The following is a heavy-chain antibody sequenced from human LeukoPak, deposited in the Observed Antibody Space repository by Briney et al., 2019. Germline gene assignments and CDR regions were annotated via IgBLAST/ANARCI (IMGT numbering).Heavy chain of an antibody. V-gene: IGHV3-7*01. Sequence: GGSLRLSCAASGFTFGSYWMSWVRQAPGKGLEWVANIKQDGSEKYYVDSVKGRFTISRDNAKNSLYLQMNSLRAEDTAVYYCARVLDSYGLRAADYWGQGTLVTVSS. J-gene: IGHJ4*02. CDR3: ARVLDSYGLRAADY. CDR1: GFTFGSYW. CDR2: IKQDGSEK. D-gene: IGHD5-18*01.